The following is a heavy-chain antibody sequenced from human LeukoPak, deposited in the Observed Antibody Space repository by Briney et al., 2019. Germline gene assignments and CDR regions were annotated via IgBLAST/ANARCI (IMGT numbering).Heavy chain of an antibody. CDR2: IWYDGSNK. D-gene: IGHD3-22*01. Sequence: GGSLRLSCAASGFTFSSCGMHWVRQAPGKGLEWVAVIWYDGSNKYYADSVKGRFTISRDNSKNTLYLQMNSLRAEDTAVYYCARDLSPYYDSSANMDGDYWGQGTLVTVSS. J-gene: IGHJ4*02. V-gene: IGHV3-33*01. CDR3: ARDLSPYYDSSANMDGDY. CDR1: GFTFSSCG.